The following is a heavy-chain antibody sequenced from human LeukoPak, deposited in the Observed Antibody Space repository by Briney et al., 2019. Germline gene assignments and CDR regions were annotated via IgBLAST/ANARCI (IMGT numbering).Heavy chain of an antibody. CDR3: VRGRDGYRRLDY. J-gene: IGHJ4*02. CDR2: IYYGGGT. CDR1: SDSISSYY. D-gene: IGHD5-24*01. Sequence: SETLSLTCTVSSDSISSYYWSWVRQPPGKGLEWIGYIYYGGGTDYNPSLKSRLTISLDPSKKQFSLNLSSVTAADTAVYYCVRGRDGYRRLDYWGQGTLVTVSS. V-gene: IGHV4-59*08.